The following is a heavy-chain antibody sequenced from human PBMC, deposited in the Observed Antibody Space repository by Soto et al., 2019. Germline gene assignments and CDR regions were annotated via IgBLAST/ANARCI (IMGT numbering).Heavy chain of an antibody. V-gene: IGHV3-23*01. CDR2: INSIGGNI. CDR1: GFSLSRYA. D-gene: IGHD1-1*01. Sequence: GGSLRLSCAASGFSLSRYAMGWVRQAPGKGLEWVSVINSIGGNIHYADSVKGRFTISRDNSKNTLYLQMNSLRVEDTAVYNCATQDFRGTTGTTWGQGTQVTV. J-gene: IGHJ4*02. CDR3: ATQDFRGTTGTT.